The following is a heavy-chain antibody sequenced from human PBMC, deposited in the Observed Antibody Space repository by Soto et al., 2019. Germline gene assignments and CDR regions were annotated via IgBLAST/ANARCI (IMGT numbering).Heavy chain of an antibody. CDR1: GYTFTGYY. D-gene: IGHD3-3*01. Sequence: QVQLVQSGAEAKKPGASVKVSCQASGYTFTGYYMHWVRQAPGQGLEWMGWINPNRGATKFAQKFQGRVTMTRDTSSSTVYMELSRLRSDDKAVYYCAREGSGYCAFDIWGQGTLDSVSS. J-gene: IGHJ3*02. V-gene: IGHV1-2*02. CDR3: AREGSGYCAFDI. CDR2: INPNRGAT.